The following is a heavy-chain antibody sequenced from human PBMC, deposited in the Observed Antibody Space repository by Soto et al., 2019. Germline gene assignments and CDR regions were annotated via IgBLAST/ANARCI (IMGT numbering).Heavy chain of an antibody. CDR3: ARGVAGSGFDL. J-gene: IGHJ4*02. D-gene: IGHD6-19*01. Sequence: SQTLSLTCAISGDSVSSNTAAWNWIRSSPSRGLEWLGRTYYRSNWRHDYAVSVKSRITVNPDTSKNHFPLQLNSVTPDDTAVYYCARGVAGSGFDLWGQGTLVTVSS. CDR2: TYYRSNWRH. V-gene: IGHV6-1*01. CDR1: GDSVSSNTAA.